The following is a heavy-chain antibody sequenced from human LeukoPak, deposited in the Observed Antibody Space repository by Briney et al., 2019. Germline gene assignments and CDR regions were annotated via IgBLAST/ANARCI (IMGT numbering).Heavy chain of an antibody. Sequence: SGGSLRLSCVVSEFTFSSLWMHWVRQAPGQGLVWVSRINTDGTTTNYADSVKGRFTISRDNAKNTLYLQMNSLRADDTAAYYCATAGNYRFDYWGQGTLVTVSS. CDR2: INTDGTTT. CDR3: ATAGNYRFDY. J-gene: IGHJ4*02. CDR1: EFTFSSLW. D-gene: IGHD5-24*01. V-gene: IGHV3-74*01.